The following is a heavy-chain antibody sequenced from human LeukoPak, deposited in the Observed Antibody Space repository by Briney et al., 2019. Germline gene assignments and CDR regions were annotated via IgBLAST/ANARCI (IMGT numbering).Heavy chain of an antibody. CDR1: GFTFSTYN. J-gene: IGHJ4*02. CDR3: ARQRGSGCLDY. CDR2: ISSGSSTI. V-gene: IGHV3-48*01. D-gene: IGHD6-19*01. Sequence: GGSLRLSCAASGFTFSTYNMNWLRQAPGKGLEWVSYISSGSSTILYADSVKGRFTISRDNAKTSLYLQMNSLRAEDTAVYYCARQRGSGCLDYWGQGTLVTVSS.